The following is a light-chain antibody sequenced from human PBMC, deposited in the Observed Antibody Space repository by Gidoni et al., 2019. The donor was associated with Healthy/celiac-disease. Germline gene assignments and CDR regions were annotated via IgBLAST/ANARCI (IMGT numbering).Light chain of an antibody. J-gene: IGKJ1*01. V-gene: IGKV3-15*01. Sequence: EIVKTQSPATLSVSPGERATLSCRASQSVSSNLAWYQQKPGQAPRLLIYGASTRATGIPARFSGSGSGTEFTLTISSLQSEDFAVYYCQQYNNWVWTFGQGTKVEIK. CDR1: QSVSSN. CDR3: QQYNNWVWT. CDR2: GAS.